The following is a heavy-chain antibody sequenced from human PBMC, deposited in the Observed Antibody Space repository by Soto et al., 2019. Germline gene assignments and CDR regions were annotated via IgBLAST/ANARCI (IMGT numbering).Heavy chain of an antibody. Sequence: EVQLLESGGGLVQPGGSLRLSCAGSGFTFINYAMTWVRQAPGKGLEWVSSISNRGSDTYYVDSVKCRFTISRDNSKNTLYLQMNSLRAEDTAVYYCAKDTYSSSWYFWGKGTLVTVSS. V-gene: IGHV3-23*01. D-gene: IGHD6-13*01. CDR2: ISNRGSDT. J-gene: IGHJ4*02. CDR3: AKDTYSSSWYF. CDR1: GFTFINYA.